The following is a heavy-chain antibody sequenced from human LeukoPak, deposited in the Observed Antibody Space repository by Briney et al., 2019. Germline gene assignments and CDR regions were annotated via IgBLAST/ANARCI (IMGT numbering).Heavy chain of an antibody. CDR2: IYHSGST. V-gene: IGHV4-38-2*02. D-gene: IGHD1-14*01. CDR3: ARDPDGTQV. CDR1: GYSISSGYY. J-gene: IGHJ4*02. Sequence: SETLSLTCAVSGYSISSGYYRGWIRQPPGKGLEWIGSIYHSGSTYYNPSLKSRVTISVDTSKNQFSLKLSSVTAADTAVYYCARDPDGTQVWGQGTLVTVSS.